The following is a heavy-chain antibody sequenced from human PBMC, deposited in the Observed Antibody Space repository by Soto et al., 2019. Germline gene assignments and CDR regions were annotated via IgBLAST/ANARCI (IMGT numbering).Heavy chain of an antibody. D-gene: IGHD6-19*01. Sequence: SETLSLTCTVSGGSISSYYWSWIRQPPGKGLEWIGYIYYSGSTNYNPSLKSRVTISVDTSKNQFSLKLSSVTAADTAVYYCARLSSGWYFFDYWGQGTLVTVSS. V-gene: IGHV4-59*01. CDR1: GGSISSYY. CDR2: IYYSGST. CDR3: ARLSSGWYFFDY. J-gene: IGHJ4*02.